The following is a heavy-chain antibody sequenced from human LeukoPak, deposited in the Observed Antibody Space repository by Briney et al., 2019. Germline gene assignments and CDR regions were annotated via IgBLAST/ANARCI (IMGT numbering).Heavy chain of an antibody. CDR1: GFTFSNAW. CDR3: AKDSHPGSGSYYKGNFDY. CDR2: ISGSGGST. D-gene: IGHD3-10*01. V-gene: IGHV3-23*01. J-gene: IGHJ4*02. Sequence: PGGSLRLSCAASGFTFSNAWMSWVRQAPGKGLEWVSAISGSGGSTYYADSVKGRFTISRDNSKNTLYLQMTSLRAEDTALYYCAKDSHPGSGSYYKGNFDYWGQGTLVTVSS.